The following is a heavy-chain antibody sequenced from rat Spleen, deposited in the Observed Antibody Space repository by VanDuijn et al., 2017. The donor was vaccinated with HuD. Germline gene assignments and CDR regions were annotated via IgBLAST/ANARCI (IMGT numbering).Heavy chain of an antibody. CDR1: GFSLTSYN. CDR3: ARDAGIRRY. J-gene: IGHJ2*01. D-gene: IGHD1-6*01. Sequence: QVQLKESGPGLVQPSQTLSLTCTVSGFSLTSYNVHWVRQPTGKGLEWMGVIWTGGRTDYNSALKSRLSIRRDTSKSQVFLKTKSLQTEDTATFNCARDAGIRRYWGQGVMVTVSS. V-gene: IGHV2-30*01. CDR2: IWTGGRT.